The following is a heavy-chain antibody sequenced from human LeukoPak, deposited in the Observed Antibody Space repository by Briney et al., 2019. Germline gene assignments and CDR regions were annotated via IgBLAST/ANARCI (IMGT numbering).Heavy chain of an antibody. CDR2: ISYDGSNK. J-gene: IGHJ3*02. Sequence: GGSLRLSCAASGFTVSSNYMSWVRQAPGKGLEWVAVISYDGSNKYYADSVKGRFTISRDNSKNTLYLQMTGLRAGDTAEYYCAKSLFTSATGTGRAFHIWGQGTMVTVSS. CDR3: AKSLFTSATGTGRAFHI. V-gene: IGHV3-30-3*01. CDR1: GFTVSSNY. D-gene: IGHD1-1*01.